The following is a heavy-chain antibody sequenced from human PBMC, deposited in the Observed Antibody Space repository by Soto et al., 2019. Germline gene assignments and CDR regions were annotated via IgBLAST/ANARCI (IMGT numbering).Heavy chain of an antibody. CDR3: SRGLGGCSGRNCDSRLDV. CDR1: GSSIGSYH. Sequence: SETLSLTCTVSGSSIGSYHWNWIRQSPGRGLEWIGNIYYSGTTNYNPSLKSRVVISVDTSNNQFSLRLSSVTAADTAVYYCSRGLGGCSGRNCDSRLDVWGQGTTVTVSS. J-gene: IGHJ6*02. CDR2: IYYSGTT. D-gene: IGHD2-15*01. V-gene: IGHV4-59*01.